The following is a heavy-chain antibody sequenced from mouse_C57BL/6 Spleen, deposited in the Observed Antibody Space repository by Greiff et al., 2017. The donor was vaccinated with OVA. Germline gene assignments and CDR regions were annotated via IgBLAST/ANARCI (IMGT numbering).Heavy chain of an antibody. V-gene: IGHV1-85*01. J-gene: IGHJ1*03. CDR3: ARNYYGSSNWYFDV. Sequence: VHLVESGPELVKPGASVKLSCKASGYTFTSYDINWVKQRPGQGLEWIGWIYPRDGSTKYNEKFKGKATLTVDTSSSTAYMELHSLTSEDSAVYFCARNYYGSSNWYFDVWGTGTTVTVSS. CDR2: IYPRDGST. D-gene: IGHD1-1*01. CDR1: GYTFTSYD.